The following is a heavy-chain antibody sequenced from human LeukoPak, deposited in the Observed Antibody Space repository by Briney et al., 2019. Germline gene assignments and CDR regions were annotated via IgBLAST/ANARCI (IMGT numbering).Heavy chain of an antibody. Sequence: ASVTVSCKASGYTFTSYDINWVRQATGQGLEWMGWMNPNSGDTGYAQKFQGRVTMTRDTSISTAYMELSSLRSEDTAVYYCARGRGYCSGGSCYEALGYWGQGTLVTVSS. D-gene: IGHD2-15*01. CDR1: GYTFTSYD. CDR2: MNPNSGDT. V-gene: IGHV1-8*01. CDR3: ARGRGYCSGGSCYEALGY. J-gene: IGHJ4*02.